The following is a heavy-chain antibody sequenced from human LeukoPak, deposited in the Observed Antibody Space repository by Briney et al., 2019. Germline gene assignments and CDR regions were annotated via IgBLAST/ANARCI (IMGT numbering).Heavy chain of an antibody. CDR2: ISSRGSGSTI. Sequence: GGSLRLSCAASGFTFSSYEMNWVRQAPGKGLEWVSYISSRGSGSTIYYADSVKGRFTISRDNAKNSLYLQMNSLRAEDTAVYYCAELGITMIGGVWGKGTTVTISS. V-gene: IGHV3-48*03. D-gene: IGHD3-10*01. CDR1: GFTFSSYE. J-gene: IGHJ6*04. CDR3: AELGITMIGGV.